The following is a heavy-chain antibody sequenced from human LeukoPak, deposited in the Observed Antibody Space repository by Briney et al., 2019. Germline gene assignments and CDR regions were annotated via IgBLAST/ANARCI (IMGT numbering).Heavy chain of an antibody. V-gene: IGHV4-4*07. CDR1: GGSISSYY. CDR3: ARDGGYSSSWYPNWFDP. Sequence: SETLSLTCTVSGGSISSYYWSWIRQPAGKGLEWIGRIYTSGSTNYNPSLKSRVTMSVDTSKNQFSLKLSSVTAAGTAVYYCARDGGYSSSWYPNWFDPWGQGTLVTVSS. J-gene: IGHJ5*02. CDR2: IYTSGST. D-gene: IGHD6-13*01.